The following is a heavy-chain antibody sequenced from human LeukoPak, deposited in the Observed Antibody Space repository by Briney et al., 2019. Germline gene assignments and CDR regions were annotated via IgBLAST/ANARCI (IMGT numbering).Heavy chain of an antibody. J-gene: IGHJ4*02. CDR1: GFTFSSCS. CDR3: ATTRHDSWYFDY. V-gene: IGHV3-21*01. Sequence: GGSLRLSCAASGFTFSSCSMNWVRQAPGKGLEWVSSISSSSSYIYYADSVKGRFTISRDNSKNTLYLQMNSLRAEDTAVYYCATTRHDSWYFDYWGQGTLVTVSS. D-gene: IGHD3-22*01. CDR2: ISSSSSYI.